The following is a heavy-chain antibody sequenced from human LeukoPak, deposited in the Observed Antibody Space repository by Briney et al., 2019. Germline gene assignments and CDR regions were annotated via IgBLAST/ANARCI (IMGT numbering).Heavy chain of an antibody. CDR2: IYYSGST. Sequence: PSETLSLTCTVSGGSISSGGYYWSWIRQHPGKGLERIGYIYYSGSTYYNPSLKSRVTISVDTSKNQFSLKLSSVTAADTAVYYCATSGYRFDAFDIWGQGTMVTVSS. D-gene: IGHD3-22*01. V-gene: IGHV4-31*03. CDR3: ATSGYRFDAFDI. J-gene: IGHJ3*02. CDR1: GGSISSGGYY.